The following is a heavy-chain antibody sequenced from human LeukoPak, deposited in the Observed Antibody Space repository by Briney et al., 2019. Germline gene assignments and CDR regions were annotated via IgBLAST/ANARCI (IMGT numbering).Heavy chain of an antibody. CDR2: INHSGST. CDR1: GGSFSGYY. CDR3: ASLAKKSSGYFRDY. V-gene: IGHV4-34*01. D-gene: IGHD3-22*01. Sequence: PSETLSLTCAVYGGSFSGYYWSWIRQPPGKGLEWIGEINHSGSTNHNPSLKSRVTISVDTPKNQFSLKLSSVTAADTAVYYCASLAKKSSGYFRDYWGQGTLVTVSS. J-gene: IGHJ4*02.